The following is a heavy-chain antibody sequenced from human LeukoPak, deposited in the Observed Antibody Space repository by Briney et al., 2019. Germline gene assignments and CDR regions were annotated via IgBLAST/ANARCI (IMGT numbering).Heavy chain of an antibody. CDR3: ARDAYSPGAFDI. CDR2: IYYSGST. D-gene: IGHD4-11*01. Sequence: SETLSLTCTVSGGPISSGDYYWHWIRQPPGKGLEWIGYIYYSGSTYYNPSLKSRVTISLDTSKNQFSLRLSSARAADTAVYYCARDAYSPGAFDIWGQGTMVTVSS. CDR1: GGPISSGDYY. J-gene: IGHJ3*02. V-gene: IGHV4-30-4*01.